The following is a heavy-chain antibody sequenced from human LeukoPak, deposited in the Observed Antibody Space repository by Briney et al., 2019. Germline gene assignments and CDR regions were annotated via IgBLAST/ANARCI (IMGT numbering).Heavy chain of an antibody. V-gene: IGHV3-23*01. CDR2: ISGSGAAT. D-gene: IGHD2-15*01. CDR1: GFTFSSYA. J-gene: IGHJ4*02. Sequence: PGGSLRLSCAASGFTFSSYAMSWVRQAPGKGLEWVSGISGSGAATWHADSVKGRFTISRDNSKNTLYLQMNSLRAEDTAVYYCAKDDTATHYYFDYWGQGTLVTVSS. CDR3: AKDDTATHYYFDY.